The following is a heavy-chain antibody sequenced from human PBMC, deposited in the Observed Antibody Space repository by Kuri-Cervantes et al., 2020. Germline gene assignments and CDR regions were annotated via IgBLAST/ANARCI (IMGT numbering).Heavy chain of an antibody. Sequence: GWSLRLSCAASGFTFDDYAMHWVRQAPGKGLEWVSGVSWNSGSIGYADSVKGRFTISRDNAKNSLYLQMNSLRAEDTAVYYCARDGDGYGVFDIWGQGTMVTVSS. V-gene: IGHV3-9*01. CDR2: VSWNSGSI. CDR3: ARDGDGYGVFDI. D-gene: IGHD5-24*01. J-gene: IGHJ3*02. CDR1: GFTFDDYA.